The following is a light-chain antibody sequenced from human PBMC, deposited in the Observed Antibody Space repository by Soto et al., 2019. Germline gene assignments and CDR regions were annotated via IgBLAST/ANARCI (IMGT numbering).Light chain of an antibody. CDR3: QQSYSAPPLT. CDR1: QIIDIF. CDR2: GAS. V-gene: IGKV1-39*01. Sequence: DIQMTQSPSSLSASVGDRVTITCRASQIIDIFLNWYHQKPGRAPNLLIYGASTLQNGVPSRFSGGGSGTDFSLTISSLQPEDFGTYYCQQSYSAPPLTFGAGTNVDIK. J-gene: IGKJ3*01.